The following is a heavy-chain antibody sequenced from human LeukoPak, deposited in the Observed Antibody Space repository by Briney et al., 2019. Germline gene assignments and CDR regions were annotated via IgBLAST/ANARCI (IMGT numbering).Heavy chain of an antibody. V-gene: IGHV1-2*02. CDR2: INPNSGGT. CDR3: ARVKAPKVELRRHYFYGMDV. CDR1: GYTFTAYN. J-gene: IGHJ6*02. Sequence: ASVKVSCKASGYTFTAYNMHWVRQAPGQGLKWMGWINPNSGGTNYAQKFQGRVTMTRDTSITPAYMELTRVRSDDTAVYYCARVKAPKVELRRHYFYGMDVWGQGTTVTVSS. D-gene: IGHD1-7*01.